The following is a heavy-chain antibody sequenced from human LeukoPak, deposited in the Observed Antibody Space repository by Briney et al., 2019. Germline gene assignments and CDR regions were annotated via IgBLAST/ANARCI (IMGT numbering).Heavy chain of an antibody. D-gene: IGHD3-22*01. Sequence: SQTLSLTCTVSGGSISSGGFYWSWIRQHPGKGLEWIGYIYYSGSTYYNPSLKSRVTISVDTSKNQFSLKLSCVTAADTAVYYCACIPGNDSSGLLSRYYFDYWGQGTLVTVSS. CDR2: IYYSGST. V-gene: IGHV4-31*03. CDR1: GGSISSGGFY. CDR3: ACIPGNDSSGLLSRYYFDY. J-gene: IGHJ4*02.